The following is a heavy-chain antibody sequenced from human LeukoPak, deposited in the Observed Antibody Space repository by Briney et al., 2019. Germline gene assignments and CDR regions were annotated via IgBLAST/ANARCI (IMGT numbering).Heavy chain of an antibody. J-gene: IGHJ3*02. CDR2: IYYSGST. D-gene: IGHD4-17*01. CDR1: GGFISSGDYY. CDR3: ARDRSYGEANAFDI. Sequence: PSETLSLTCTLSGGFISSGDYYWSWIRQPPGRGLEWIGYIYYSGSTYYNPSPKSPFTISVDTSKNQFSLKLSSVTAAGTAVYYCARDRSYGEANAFDIWGQGTMVTVSS. V-gene: IGHV4-30-4*01.